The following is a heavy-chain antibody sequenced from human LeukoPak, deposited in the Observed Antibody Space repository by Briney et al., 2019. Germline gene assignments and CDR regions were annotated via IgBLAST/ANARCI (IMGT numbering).Heavy chain of an antibody. V-gene: IGHV1-69*13. CDR2: IIPIFGTA. CDR1: RGTFSSYA. D-gene: IGHD2-2*02. CDR3: ARDSIGYCSSTSCYRFDY. J-gene: IGHJ4*02. Sequence: SVKVSCKAFRGTFSSYAISWVRQAPGQGLEWMGGIIPIFGTANYAQKFQGRVTITADESTSTAYMELSSLRSEDTAVYYCARDSIGYCSSTSCYRFDYWGQGTQVTVSS.